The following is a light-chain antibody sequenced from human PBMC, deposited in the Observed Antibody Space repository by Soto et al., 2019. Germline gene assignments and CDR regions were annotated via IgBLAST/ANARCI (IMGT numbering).Light chain of an antibody. J-gene: IGKJ3*01. CDR2: GAS. Sequence: EIVLTQSPGTLSLSPGERATLSCRASQSVSSSYLAWYQQKPGQAPRLLIYGASSRATGIPDRFSGSGSGTDFTLTISSLQPEDFATYYCQQGYRTPFTFGPGTKVDIK. CDR3: QQGYRTPFT. V-gene: IGKV3-20*01. CDR1: QSVSSSY.